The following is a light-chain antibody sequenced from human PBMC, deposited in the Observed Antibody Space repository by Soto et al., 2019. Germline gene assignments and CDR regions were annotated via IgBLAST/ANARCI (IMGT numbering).Light chain of an antibody. CDR2: DAS. Sequence: ENVMTQSPAAQYVSPGEGATLSCRASQGIGSTLAWYQQKPGQTPRLLIYDASTRAAGVPARFSGSGSGTDFTLTINSLQSEDFAIYYCQHYANWPLTFGGGTKV. CDR3: QHYANWPLT. J-gene: IGKJ4*01. CDR1: QGIGST. V-gene: IGKV3-15*01.